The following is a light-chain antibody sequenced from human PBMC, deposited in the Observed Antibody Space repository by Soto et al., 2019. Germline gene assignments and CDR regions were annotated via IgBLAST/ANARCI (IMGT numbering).Light chain of an antibody. CDR2: GAS. V-gene: IGKV3-15*01. J-gene: IGKJ3*01. CDR1: QSISSN. CDR3: QQYNNWPFT. Sequence: EIVMTQSPATLSVSPGERATLSCRASQSISSNLAWYQQKPGQAPRLLIYGASTRATGIPATFSGSGSGTEFTLNISRLQSEDFAVYYCQQYNNWPFTFGPGTKVDIK.